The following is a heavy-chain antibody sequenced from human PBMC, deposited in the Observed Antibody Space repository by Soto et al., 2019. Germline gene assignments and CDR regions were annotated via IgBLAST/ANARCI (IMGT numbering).Heavy chain of an antibody. CDR3: AKGWGSSWYYFDY. D-gene: IGHD6-13*01. CDR1: GFTFDDYA. Sequence: GGSLRLSCAASGFTFDDYAMHWVRQAPGKGLEWVSGISWNSGSIGYADSVKGRFTISRDNAKNSLYLQMNSLRAEDTALYYCAKGWGSSWYYFDYWGQGTLVTVSS. J-gene: IGHJ4*02. CDR2: ISWNSGSI. V-gene: IGHV3-9*01.